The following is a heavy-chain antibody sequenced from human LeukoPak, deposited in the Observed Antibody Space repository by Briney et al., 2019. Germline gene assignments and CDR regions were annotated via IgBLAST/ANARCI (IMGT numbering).Heavy chain of an antibody. J-gene: IGHJ4*02. CDR3: ARQNPAAAGQGLGY. V-gene: IGHV4-59*08. CDR1: GGSISSYY. CDR2: IYYSGST. D-gene: IGHD6-13*01. Sequence: ETLSLTCPVSGGSISSYYWSWIRQPPGKGLEWIGYIYYSGSTNYNPSLKSRVTISVDTSKNQFSLKLSSVTAADTAVYYCARQNPAAAGQGLGYWGQGALVTVSS.